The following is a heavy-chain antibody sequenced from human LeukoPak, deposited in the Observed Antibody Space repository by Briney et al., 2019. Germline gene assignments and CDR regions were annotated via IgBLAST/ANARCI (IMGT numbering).Heavy chain of an antibody. CDR2: ISGSGGNT. D-gene: IGHD3-9*01. Sequence: GGSLRLSCAASGFTFSSYAMTWVRQAPGKGLEWVSGISGSGGNTYYTDSVRGRLSISRDNSKNTLYLQVNSLRAEDTAVYYCARGPDYDILADYFDYWGQGTLVTVSS. CDR1: GFTFSSYA. V-gene: IGHV3-23*01. CDR3: ARGPDYDILADYFDY. J-gene: IGHJ4*02.